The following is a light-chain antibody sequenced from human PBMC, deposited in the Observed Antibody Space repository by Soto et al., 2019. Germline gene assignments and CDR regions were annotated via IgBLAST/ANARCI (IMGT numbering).Light chain of an antibody. Sequence: QSVLTQPASVSRSPGHSITISCTGTSSEVGGYNYVSWYQQHPGKAPKLMIYDVSNRPSGVSNRFSGSTSGNTASLTISGLQAEDEADYYCSSYTSSSTPVFGTGTKVTVL. CDR1: SSEVGGYNY. CDR3: SSYTSSSTPV. V-gene: IGLV2-14*01. J-gene: IGLJ1*01. CDR2: DVS.